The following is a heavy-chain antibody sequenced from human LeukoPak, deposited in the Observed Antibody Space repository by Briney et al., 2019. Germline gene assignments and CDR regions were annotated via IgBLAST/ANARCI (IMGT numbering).Heavy chain of an antibody. D-gene: IGHD6-13*01. Sequence: GGSLRLSCGVSGFPIIDNYMIWVRQAPGKGLEWVSVIHKDGTTYYANSVMGRFTISRDTSKNTVFLQMNSLRDEDTAVYYCVRGSSWFWEYYFDYWGQGTLVTVSS. CDR1: GFPIIDNY. CDR2: IHKDGTT. V-gene: IGHV3-53*01. CDR3: VRGSSWFWEYYFDY. J-gene: IGHJ4*02.